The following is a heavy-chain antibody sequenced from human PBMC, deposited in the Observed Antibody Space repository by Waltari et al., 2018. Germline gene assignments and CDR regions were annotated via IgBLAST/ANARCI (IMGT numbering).Heavy chain of an antibody. Sequence: QVQLVQSGAEVKKPGSSVKVSCKASGGTFSSYAISWVRQAPGQGLEWMGGIIPIFGTANYAQKFQGRVTMTRNTSISTAYMELSSLRSEDTAVYYCARWETGYSSSWYDLDIWGQGTMVTVSS. CDR2: IIPIFGTA. D-gene: IGHD6-13*01. CDR3: ARWETGYSSSWYDLDI. CDR1: GGTFSSYA. V-gene: IGHV1-69*06. J-gene: IGHJ3*02.